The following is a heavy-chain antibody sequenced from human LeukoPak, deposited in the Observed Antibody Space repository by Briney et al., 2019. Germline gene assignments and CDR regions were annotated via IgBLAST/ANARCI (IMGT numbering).Heavy chain of an antibody. CDR2: ISYDGSNK. Sequence: GGSLRLSCAASGFTFSSYAMHWVRQAPGKGLEWVAVISYDGSNKYYADSVKGRFTISRDNSKNTLYLQMNSLRAEDTAVYYCARDFSGGVFDYWGLGTLVTVSS. V-gene: IGHV3-30-3*01. CDR1: GFTFSSYA. CDR3: ARDFSGGVFDY. D-gene: IGHD1-26*01. J-gene: IGHJ4*02.